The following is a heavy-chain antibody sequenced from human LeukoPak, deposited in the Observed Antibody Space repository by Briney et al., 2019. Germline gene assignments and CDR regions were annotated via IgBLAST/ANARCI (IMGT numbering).Heavy chain of an antibody. CDR1: GFTFNNYG. V-gene: IGHV3-23*01. CDR2: ISGRGGST. J-gene: IGHJ4*02. CDR3: AKVHDFWSGSNLYYFDY. Sequence: GGSLRLSCAASGFTFNNYGMNWVRQAPGKGLEWVSGISGRGGSTYYADSVKGRFSISRDNSKNTLYLQMNSLRAEDTAVYYCAKVHDFWSGSNLYYFDYWGQGTLVTVSS. D-gene: IGHD3-3*01.